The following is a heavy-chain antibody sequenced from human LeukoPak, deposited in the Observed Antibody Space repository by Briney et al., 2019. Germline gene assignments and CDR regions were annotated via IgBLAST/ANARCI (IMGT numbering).Heavy chain of an antibody. V-gene: IGHV4-59*08. J-gene: IGHJ4*02. CDR3: ARHRYNSSSSYFDF. CDR2: IYSSGST. D-gene: IGHD6-6*01. Sequence: TSETLSLTCTVSGGSISGYYWTWIRQPPGKGLEWIGYIYSSGSTNYNPSLKSRVTISVDTSKNQFSLRLSSVTAADTAVYYCARHRYNSSSSYFDFWGQGTLVNVSS. CDR1: GGSISGYY.